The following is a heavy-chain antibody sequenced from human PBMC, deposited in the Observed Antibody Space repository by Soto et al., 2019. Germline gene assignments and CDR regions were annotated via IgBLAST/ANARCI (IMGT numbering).Heavy chain of an antibody. D-gene: IGHD4-17*01. CDR2: IDPSDSYT. Sequence: GESLKISCKGSGYSFTSYWISWVRQMPGKGLEWMGRIDPSDSYTNYSPSFQGHVTISADKSISTAYLQWSSLKASDTAMYYCARQLFYGGNSNYYVMDVWGQGTTVTVSS. CDR3: ARQLFYGGNSNYYVMDV. V-gene: IGHV5-10-1*01. CDR1: GYSFTSYW. J-gene: IGHJ6*02.